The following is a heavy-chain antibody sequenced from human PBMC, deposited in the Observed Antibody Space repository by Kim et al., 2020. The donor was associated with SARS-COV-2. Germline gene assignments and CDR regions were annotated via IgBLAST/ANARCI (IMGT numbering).Heavy chain of an antibody. CDR3: ARGRRTAAHWGWFDP. CDR2: INPNSGDT. CDR1: GYTFTGYY. J-gene: IGHJ5*02. V-gene: IGHV1-2*02. D-gene: IGHD6-6*01. Sequence: ASVKVSCKASGYTFTGYYIHWVRQAPGQGLEWMGWINPNSGDTNYAQHFQGRVTLTRDTSISTAYMELDRLTSDDTAVYYCARGRRTAAHWGWFDPWGQGTLVSVTS.